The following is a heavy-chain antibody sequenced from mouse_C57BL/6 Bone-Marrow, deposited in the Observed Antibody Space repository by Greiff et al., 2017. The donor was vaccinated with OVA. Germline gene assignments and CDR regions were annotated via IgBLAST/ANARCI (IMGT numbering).Heavy chain of an antibody. D-gene: IGHD2-4*01. CDR3: AQMGDYDGGGWFAY. J-gene: IGHJ3*01. CDR1: GFSLSTSTMG. Sequence: QVTLKGSGPGILQPSQTLSLSCSFSGFSLSTSTMGIGWIRQPSGQGLEWLAHIWWNDDKYYNPSLKSRPTISKDTSNNQVFLKITSVDTAETAAYYCAQMGDYDGGGWFAYWGQGTLVTVSA. CDR2: IWWNDDK. V-gene: IGHV8-5*01.